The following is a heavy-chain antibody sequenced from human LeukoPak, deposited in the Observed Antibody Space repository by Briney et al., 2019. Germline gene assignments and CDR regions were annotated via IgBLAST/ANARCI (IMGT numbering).Heavy chain of an antibody. CDR3: ARDAGIVAFDI. Sequence: PGMSLRLSCGASGFTFSDYGMHWVRLAPGKGLEWVSSISSSLNMYFAESVKGRFTISRDSARNSVSLQLNSLRVEDTAVYYCARDAGIVAFDIWGQGTVVTVSS. V-gene: IGHV3-69-1*01. J-gene: IGHJ3*02. D-gene: IGHD2-15*01. CDR1: GFTFSDYG. CDR2: ISSSLNM.